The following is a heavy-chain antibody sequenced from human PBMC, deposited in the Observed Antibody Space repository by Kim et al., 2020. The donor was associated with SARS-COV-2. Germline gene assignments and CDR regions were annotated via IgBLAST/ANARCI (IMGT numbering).Heavy chain of an antibody. D-gene: IGHD3-22*01. Sequence: GGSLRLSCVASGFSLSSYSMNWVRQAPGKGLEWVSSISGSSNYISYADSVKGRFTVSRDNAKNSLYLQMNSLRADDTAVYYCASLYYYERSGATWGQGTLVTVSS. J-gene: IGHJ5*02. CDR2: ISGSSNYI. V-gene: IGHV3-21*01. CDR1: GFSLSSYS. CDR3: ASLYYYERSGAT.